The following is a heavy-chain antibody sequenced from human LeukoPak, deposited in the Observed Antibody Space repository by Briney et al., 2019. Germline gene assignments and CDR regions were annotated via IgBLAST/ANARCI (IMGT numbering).Heavy chain of an antibody. D-gene: IGHD2-15*01. J-gene: IGHJ4*02. CDR3: ARDPSPIVVVVAASAHFDY. Sequence: GGSLRLSCAASGFTFSDYYMSWIRQAPGKGLEWVSYISSSGSTIYYADSVKGRFTISRDNAKNSLYLQMNSLRAEDTAVYYCARDPSPIVVVVAASAHFDYWGQGTLVTVSS. CDR2: ISSSGSTI. CDR1: GFTFSDYY. V-gene: IGHV3-11*01.